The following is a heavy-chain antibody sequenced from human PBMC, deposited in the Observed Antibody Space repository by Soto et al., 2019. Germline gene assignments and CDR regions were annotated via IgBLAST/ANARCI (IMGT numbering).Heavy chain of an antibody. Sequence: QVQLQESGPGLVKPSETLSLTCTVSGGSISSYYWSWIRQPPGKGLEWLGYIYYSGGTNYYPSLKRRVTISVDTSKNRFSLKLSSVTAADTAVYYCARVRNRRSIWFYYYMDVWGKGTTVTVSS. J-gene: IGHJ6*03. CDR1: GGSISSYY. CDR3: ARVRNRRSIWFYYYMDV. D-gene: IGHD3-9*01. CDR2: IYYSGGT. V-gene: IGHV4-59*01.